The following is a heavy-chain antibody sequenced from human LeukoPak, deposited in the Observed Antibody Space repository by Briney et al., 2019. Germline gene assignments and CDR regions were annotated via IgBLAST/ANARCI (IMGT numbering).Heavy chain of an antibody. J-gene: IGHJ4*02. D-gene: IGHD1-26*01. Sequence: GGSLRLSCVASGFTVGATDMYWVRRAPGKRLEWVAVLKHDDEIHYMDSVRGRFTISRDNSKNTLLLDMDGLRPEDTATYYCTRIGPVSGTIDYWGQGTLVTVSS. CDR1: GFTVGATD. V-gene: IGHV3-30*03. CDR3: TRIGPVSGTIDY. CDR2: LKHDDEI.